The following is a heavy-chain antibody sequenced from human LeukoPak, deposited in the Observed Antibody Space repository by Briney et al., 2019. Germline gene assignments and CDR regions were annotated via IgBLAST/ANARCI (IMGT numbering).Heavy chain of an antibody. CDR1: GYTFTNYA. CDR2: INAGRGNT. V-gene: IGHV1-3*01. Sequence: GASVKVSCKASGYTFTNYAMHWVRQAPGQRPEWMGWINAGRGNTKYSQKFQGRVTITRDTSASTAYMEVSSLRSEDTAVYLCARTQGVYYGGNSGAFDIWGQGTVVTVSS. CDR3: ARTQGVYYGGNSGAFDI. D-gene: IGHD4-23*01. J-gene: IGHJ3*02.